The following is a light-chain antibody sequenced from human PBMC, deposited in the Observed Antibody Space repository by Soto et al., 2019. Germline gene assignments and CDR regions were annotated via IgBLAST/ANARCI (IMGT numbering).Light chain of an antibody. CDR3: QSYDSSLSGYV. J-gene: IGLJ1*01. CDR2: DNS. V-gene: IGLV1-40*01. Sequence: QSVLTQPPSVSGAPGQRVTISCTGSSSNIGAGYDVHWYQQLPGTAPKLLIYDNSNRPSGVPDRFSGSNSGTSASLAITGLQAEDETDYYCQSYDSSLSGYVVGTGTKLTVL. CDR1: SSNIGAGYD.